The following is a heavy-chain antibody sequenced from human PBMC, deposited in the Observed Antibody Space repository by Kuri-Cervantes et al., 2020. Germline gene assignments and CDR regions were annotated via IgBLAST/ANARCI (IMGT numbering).Heavy chain of an antibody. V-gene: IGHV4-38-2*01. CDR2: IYHSGST. CDR1: GYSISSGYY. CDR3: ATASFYYYMDV. Sequence: SQTLSLTCAVSGYSISSGYYWGWIRQPPGKGLEWIGSIYHSGSTYYNPSLKSRVTMSVDTSKNQLSLRLSSVTAADTAVYYCATASFYYYMDVWGKGTTVTVSS. J-gene: IGHJ6*03.